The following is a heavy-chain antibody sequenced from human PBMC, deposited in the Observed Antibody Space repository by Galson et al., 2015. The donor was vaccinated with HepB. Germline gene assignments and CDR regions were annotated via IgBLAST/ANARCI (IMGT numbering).Heavy chain of an antibody. CDR1: GGTFSSYA. CDR2: IIPIFGTA. V-gene: IGHV1-69*06. CDR3: ARDHRPLDTAMVTRWFDP. D-gene: IGHD5-18*01. Sequence: SVKVSCKASGGTFSSYAISWVRQAPGQGLEWMGGIIPIFGTANYAQKFQGRVTITADKSTSTAYMELSSLRSEDTAVYYCARDHRPLDTAMVTRWFDPWGQGTLVTVSS. J-gene: IGHJ5*02.